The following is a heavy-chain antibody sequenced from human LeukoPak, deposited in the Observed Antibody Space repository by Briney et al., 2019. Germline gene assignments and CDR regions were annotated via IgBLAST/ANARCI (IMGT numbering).Heavy chain of an antibody. CDR1: GFTFNNYA. J-gene: IGHJ4*02. V-gene: IGHV3-23*01. CDR3: AKRVSYSNSAAYFDY. CDR2: ISDGGSDT. D-gene: IGHD6-6*01. Sequence: GGSLRLSCAASGFTFNNYAMTWVRQAPGKGLEWVSPISDGGSDTYYAGSVKGRFTVSRDNSKNTLYMQMNSLRAEDTAVYYCAKRVSYSNSAAYFDYWGQGTLVTVSS.